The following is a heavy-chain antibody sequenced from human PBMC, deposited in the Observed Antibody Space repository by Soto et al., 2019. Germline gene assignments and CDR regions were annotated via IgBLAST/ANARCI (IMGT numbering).Heavy chain of an antibody. V-gene: IGHV3-49*03. D-gene: IGHD6-6*01. CDR3: ARRKYLDY. CDR2: IRSNTYGGTT. CDR1: GFTFGDYA. J-gene: IGHJ4*02. Sequence: PGGSLRLSCTTSGFTFGDYAMSWFRQAPGKGLEWIGYIRSNTYGGTTEYAASVKGRFTISRDDSKRVAHLQMNSLETEDTAVYLCARRKYLDYWGKGTPVTVSS.